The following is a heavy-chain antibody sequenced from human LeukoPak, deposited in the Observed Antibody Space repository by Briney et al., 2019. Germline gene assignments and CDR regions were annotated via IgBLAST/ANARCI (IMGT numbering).Heavy chain of an antibody. D-gene: IGHD6-19*01. CDR1: GGSISSSSYY. J-gene: IGHJ3*02. CDR2: IYYSGST. CDR3: ARVYNSGWYRAFDI. V-gene: IGHV4-39*01. Sequence: SETLSLTCTVSGGSISSSSYYWGWIRQPPGKGLEWIGSIYYSGSTYYNPSLKSRVTISVDTSKNQFSLKLSSVTAADTAVYYCARVYNSGWYRAFDIWGQGTMVTVSS.